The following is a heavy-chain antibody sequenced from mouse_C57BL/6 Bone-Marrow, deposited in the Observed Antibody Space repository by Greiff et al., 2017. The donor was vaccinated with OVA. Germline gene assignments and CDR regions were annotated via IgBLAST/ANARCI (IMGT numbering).Heavy chain of an antibody. Sequence: EVQRVESGGGLVKPGGSLKLSCAASGFTFSSYAMSWVRQTPEKRLEWVATISDGGSYTYYPDNVKGRFTISRDNAKNNLYLQMSHLKSEDTAMYYCARVYYYGSFDYWGRGTTLTVSS. CDR2: ISDGGSYT. CDR3: ARVYYYGSFDY. CDR1: GFTFSSYA. D-gene: IGHD1-1*01. V-gene: IGHV5-4*01. J-gene: IGHJ2*01.